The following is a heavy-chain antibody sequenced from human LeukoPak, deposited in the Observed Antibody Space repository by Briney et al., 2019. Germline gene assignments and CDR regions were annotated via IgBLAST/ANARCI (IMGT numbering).Heavy chain of an antibody. J-gene: IGHJ4*02. CDR2: INPSGGST. V-gene: IGHV1-46*01. CDR3: ARLAVAGNYYFDY. CDR1: GYTFSSYY. Sequence: ASVKVSCKASGYTFSSYYMHWVRQAPGQGLEWMGIINPSGGSTSYAQKFQGRVTMTRDTSISTAYMELRSLRSDDTAVYYCARLAVAGNYYFDYWGQGTLVTVSS. D-gene: IGHD6-19*01.